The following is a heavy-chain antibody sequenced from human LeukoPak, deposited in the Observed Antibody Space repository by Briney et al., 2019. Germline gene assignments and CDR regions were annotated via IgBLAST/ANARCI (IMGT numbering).Heavy chain of an antibody. CDR2: ISYSETT. V-gene: IGHV4-59*01. D-gene: IGHD5/OR15-5a*01. CDR1: GGSISSFY. CDR3: ARDKGLPQAFDI. J-gene: IGHJ3*02. Sequence: PSETLSLTCTVSGGSISSFYWSWIRQPPGKGLEYIGYISYSETTSYNPSLKSRVTISVDTSKNQFSLKLTSVTAADTAVYYCARDKGLPQAFDIWGQGTMVTVRS.